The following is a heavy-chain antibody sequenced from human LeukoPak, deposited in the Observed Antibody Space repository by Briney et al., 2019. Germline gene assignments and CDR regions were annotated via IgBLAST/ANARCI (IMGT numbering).Heavy chain of an antibody. D-gene: IGHD1-26*01. CDR2: FNPKPGAT. CDR1: GYTFTDYY. CDR3: TRGPYSGSHWGWFGP. Sequence: ASVKVSCKASGYTFTDYYIHWVRQAPGQGLRWMGWFNPKPGATFNAQNFQGRVIMTRDTSISTAYMELSRLRSDDTAVYYCTRGPYSGSHWGWFGPWGQGTLVTVSS. J-gene: IGHJ5*02. V-gene: IGHV1-2*02.